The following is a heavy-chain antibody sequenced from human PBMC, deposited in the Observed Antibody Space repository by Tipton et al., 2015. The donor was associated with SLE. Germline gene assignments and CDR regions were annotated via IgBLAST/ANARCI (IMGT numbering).Heavy chain of an antibody. CDR3: AKEGYYGSGSPYGMDV. V-gene: IGHV3-23*01. J-gene: IGHJ6*02. Sequence: SLRLSCAASGFTFSSYATSWVRQAPGKGLEWVSAISGSGGSTYYADSVKGRFTISRDNSKNTLYLQMNSLRAEDTAVYYCAKEGYYGSGSPYGMDVWGQGPTVTVSS. CDR1: GFTFSSYA. CDR2: ISGSGGST. D-gene: IGHD3-10*01.